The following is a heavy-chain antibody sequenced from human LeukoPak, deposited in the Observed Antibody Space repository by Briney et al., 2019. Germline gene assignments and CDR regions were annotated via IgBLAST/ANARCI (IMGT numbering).Heavy chain of an antibody. V-gene: IGHV3-21*01. J-gene: IGHJ6*03. D-gene: IGHD6-13*01. Sequence: PGGSLRLSCAASGFTFSSYSMNWVRQAPGKGLEWVSSISSSSSYIYYADSVKGRFTISRDNAKNSLYLQMNSLRAEDTAVYYCARGGAAAGTWGNYYYMDVWGKGTTVTVSS. CDR3: ARGGAAAGTWGNYYYMDV. CDR2: ISSSSSYI. CDR1: GFTFSSYS.